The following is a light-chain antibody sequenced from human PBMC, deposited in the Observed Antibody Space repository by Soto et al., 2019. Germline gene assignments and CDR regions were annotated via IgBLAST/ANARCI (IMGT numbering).Light chain of an antibody. V-gene: IGKV1-9*01. Sequence: IQLTQSPSSLSASVGDRVTISCRASQGIANFLAWYQQKPGKAPKLLIYGASTLQSVVPSRFSGSGSGTDFTLTISSLQPEDFATYYCQQLKSFPIPFGPGTKVDIK. CDR2: GAS. J-gene: IGKJ3*01. CDR3: QQLKSFPIP. CDR1: QGIANF.